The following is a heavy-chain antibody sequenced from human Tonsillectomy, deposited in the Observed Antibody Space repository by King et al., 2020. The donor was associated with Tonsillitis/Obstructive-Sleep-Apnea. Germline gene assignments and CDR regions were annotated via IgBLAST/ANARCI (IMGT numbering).Heavy chain of an antibody. CDR2: IDWDDEK. D-gene: IGHD3-22*01. J-gene: IGHJ4*02. V-gene: IGHV2-70*04. CDR3: ARMILSSGYSPYFHY. CDR1: GFSLDTSGMC. Sequence: VTLKESGPALVKPTQTLTLTCTFSGFSLDTSGMCVSWIRQPPGKALEWLARIDWDDEKFYSTSLKTRLIISKDTSKNQVVLTMTNMDPVDTATYYCARMILSSGYSPYFHYWGQGALVTVSS.